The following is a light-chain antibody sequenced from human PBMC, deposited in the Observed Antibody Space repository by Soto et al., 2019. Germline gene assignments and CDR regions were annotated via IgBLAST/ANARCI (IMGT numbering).Light chain of an antibody. CDR1: SSDVGGYNY. CDR2: EVS. Sequence: QSVLTQPASVSGSPGQSITISCTGTSSDVGGYNYVSWYQQHPGKAPKLMIYEVSNRPSGVSSRFSGSKSGNTASLTISGLEAEDEAHYYCSSYTSSSTYVFGTGTRSP. CDR3: SSYTSSSTYV. V-gene: IGLV2-14*01. J-gene: IGLJ1*01.